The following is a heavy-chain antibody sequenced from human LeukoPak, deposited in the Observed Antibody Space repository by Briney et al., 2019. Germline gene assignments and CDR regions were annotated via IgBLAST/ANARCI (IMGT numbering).Heavy chain of an antibody. Sequence: PGGSLRLSCAASGFTFSSYAMSWVRQAPGKGLEWVSAISGSGSNTYYADSVKGRFTISRDNSKNTLYLQMNSLRAEDTAVYYCAKTGDYFDSSGYYRPDAFDIWGRGTMVTVSS. CDR3: AKTGDYFDSSGYYRPDAFDI. CDR1: GFTFSSYA. V-gene: IGHV3-23*01. CDR2: ISGSGSNT. J-gene: IGHJ3*02. D-gene: IGHD3-22*01.